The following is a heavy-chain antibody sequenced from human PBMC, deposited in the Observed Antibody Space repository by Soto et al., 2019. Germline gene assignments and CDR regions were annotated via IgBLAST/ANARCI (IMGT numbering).Heavy chain of an antibody. CDR1: GGSVNSPNF. CDR2: VHHSGTS. J-gene: IGHJ5*02. Sequence: QVQLQQSGPGLVKPSGTLSLTCAVSGGSVNSPNFWNWVRQPPERGLEWIGEVHHSGTSNYSPSPNTRLTLSVDKSNNEVSMNLRSVTAADTAIYYCGRANNSGSPIDAWCPGSLVTVSS. CDR3: GRANNSGSPIDA. D-gene: IGHD6-19*01. V-gene: IGHV4-4*02.